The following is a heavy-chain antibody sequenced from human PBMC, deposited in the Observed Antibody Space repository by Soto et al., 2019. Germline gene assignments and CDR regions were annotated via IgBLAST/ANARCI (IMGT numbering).Heavy chain of an antibody. CDR2: IYYSGST. V-gene: IGHV4-39*07. CDR3: ARKGYSYGLSLPYYYYGMDV. Sequence: SETLSLTCTVSGGSISSSSYYWGWIRQPPGKGLEWIGSIYYSGSTYYNPSLKSRVTISVDTSKNQFSLKLSSVTAADTAVYYCARKGYSYGLSLPYYYYGMDVWGQGTKVTVSS. CDR1: GGSISSSSYY. D-gene: IGHD5-18*01. J-gene: IGHJ6*02.